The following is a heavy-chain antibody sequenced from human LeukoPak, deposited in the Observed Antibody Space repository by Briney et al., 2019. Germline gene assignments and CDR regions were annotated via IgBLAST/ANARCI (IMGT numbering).Heavy chain of an antibody. CDR1: GFTFSGYW. CDR3: ARERTFDY. J-gene: IGHJ4*02. D-gene: IGHD1/OR15-1a*01. Sequence: QPGGSLRLSCAASGFTFSGYWMSWVRQAPGKGLEWVANIDQDGSEKYYVDSVKGRFTISRDNAKNSLYLQMNSLRAEDTAVYYCARERTFDYWGQGTLVTVSS. CDR2: IDQDGSEK. V-gene: IGHV3-7*01.